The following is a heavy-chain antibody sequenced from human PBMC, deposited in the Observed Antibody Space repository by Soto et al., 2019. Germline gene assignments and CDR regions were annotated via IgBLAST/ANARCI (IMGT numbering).Heavy chain of an antibody. Sequence: QVQLQQWGAGLLKPSETLSLNCAVTGGSLSGYYWSWIRQPPGKGLEWIGEVKDGGHTNYSPSLRGRVTISSDTSNNQFSLRLNSVTAADTGVYYCARGQEGVVATHWDQGSLVTGSS. CDR3: ARGQEGVVATH. CDR1: GGSLSGYY. V-gene: IGHV4-34*01. J-gene: IGHJ4*02. D-gene: IGHD5-12*01. CDR2: VKDGGHT.